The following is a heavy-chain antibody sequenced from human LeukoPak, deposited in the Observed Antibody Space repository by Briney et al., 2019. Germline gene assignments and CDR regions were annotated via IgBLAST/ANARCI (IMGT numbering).Heavy chain of an antibody. CDR1: GFTFSSYA. CDR3: AKDLTGDSSGEEASDY. V-gene: IGHV3-23*01. D-gene: IGHD6-19*01. J-gene: IGHJ4*02. Sequence: PGGSLRLSCAASGFTFSSYAMSWVRQAPGKGLEWVSAISGSGGSTYYADSVKGRFTISRDNSKNTLYLQMNSLRAEDTAVYYCAKDLTGDSSGEEASDYWGQGTLVTVSS. CDR2: ISGSGGST.